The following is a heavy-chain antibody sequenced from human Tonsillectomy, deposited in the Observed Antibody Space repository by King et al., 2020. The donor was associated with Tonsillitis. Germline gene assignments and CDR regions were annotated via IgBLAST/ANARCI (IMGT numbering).Heavy chain of an antibody. D-gene: IGHD2-2*01. CDR1: GGTFSSYA. V-gene: IGHV1-69*01. Sequence: KLVQSGAEVKKPGSSVKVSCKASGGTFSSYAISWVRQAPGQGLEWMGGIIPIFGTANYAQKFQGRVTITADESTSTAYMELSSLRSEDTAVYYCAREEPRVVVTALGIWGQGTMVTVSS. CDR2: IIPIFGTA. J-gene: IGHJ3*02. CDR3: AREEPRVVVTALGI.